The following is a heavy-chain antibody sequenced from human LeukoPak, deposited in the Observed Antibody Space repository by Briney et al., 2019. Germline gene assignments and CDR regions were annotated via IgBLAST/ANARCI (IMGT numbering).Heavy chain of an antibody. Sequence: PGGSLRLSCTASGFTVSSNYMSWVRQAPGKGLEWVGLIRSKAYGGTTEYAASVKGRFSISRDDSKSIAYLQMNSLKTEDTAVYYCTRHISGWYGDFDYWGQGTLVTVSS. D-gene: IGHD6-19*01. CDR1: GFTVSSNY. CDR3: TRHISGWYGDFDY. J-gene: IGHJ4*02. V-gene: IGHV3-49*04. CDR2: IRSKAYGGTT.